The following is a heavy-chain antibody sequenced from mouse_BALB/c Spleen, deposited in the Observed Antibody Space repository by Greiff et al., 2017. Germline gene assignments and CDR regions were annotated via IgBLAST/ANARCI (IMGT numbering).Heavy chain of an antibody. CDR2: INPSSGYT. CDR1: GYTFTSYT. CDR3: ARGDYYLYHFDY. Sequence: QVQLKESAAELARPGASVKMSCKASGYTFTSYTMHWVKQRPGQGLEWIGYINPSSGYTEYNQKFKDKTTLTADKSSSTAYMQLSSLTSEDSAVYYCARGDYYLYHFDYWGQGTTLTVSS. J-gene: IGHJ2*01. V-gene: IGHV1-4*02. D-gene: IGHD1-1*01.